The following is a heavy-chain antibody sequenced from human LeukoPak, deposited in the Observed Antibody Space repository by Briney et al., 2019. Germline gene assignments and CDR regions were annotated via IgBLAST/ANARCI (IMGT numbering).Heavy chain of an antibody. J-gene: IGHJ4*02. CDR2: IYHSGST. CDR3: ARSRVWSDYWGYFDY. Sequence: SETLSLTCTVSGGSISSYYWSWVRQPPGKGLEWIGYIYHSGSTDYNPSLKSRVNLSVDMAKNQISLKMSSVTAADTAVYYCARSRVWSDYWGYFDYWGQGTLVTVSS. D-gene: IGHD3-3*01. V-gene: IGHV4-59*01. CDR1: GGSISSYY.